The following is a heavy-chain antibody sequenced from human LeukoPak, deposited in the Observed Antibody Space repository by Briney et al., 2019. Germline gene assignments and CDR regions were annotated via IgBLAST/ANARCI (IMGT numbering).Heavy chain of an antibody. V-gene: IGHV4-39*01. Sequence: PSETLSLTCTVSGDSISSSFYYWGWIRQPPGKGLEWIGNIYYSGSTYYNPSLKSRVTISVDTSKNQFSLKLTSVTAADTAIYYCARHTDSSGDYDPWGQGTLVTVSS. J-gene: IGHJ5*02. CDR3: ARHTDSSGDYDP. CDR2: IYYSGST. D-gene: IGHD3-22*01. CDR1: GDSISSSFYY.